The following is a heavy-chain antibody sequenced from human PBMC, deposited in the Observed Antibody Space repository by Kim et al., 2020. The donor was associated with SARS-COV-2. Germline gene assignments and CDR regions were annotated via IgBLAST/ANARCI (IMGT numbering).Heavy chain of an antibody. CDR2: IDGDGSST. CDR3: ARERGKDGYRD. D-gene: IGHD5-12*01. Sequence: GGSLRLSCAASGFNFSSYWMHWVRQAPGKGLVWVSRIDGDGSSTSYADSVKGRFTISRDNAKNKLYLQMNSLRAEDTAVYFCARERGKDGYRDWGQVTL. J-gene: IGHJ4*02. V-gene: IGHV3-74*01. CDR1: GFNFSSYW.